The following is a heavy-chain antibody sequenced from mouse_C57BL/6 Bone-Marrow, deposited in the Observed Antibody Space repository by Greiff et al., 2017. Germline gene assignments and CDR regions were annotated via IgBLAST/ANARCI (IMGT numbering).Heavy chain of an antibody. CDR2: IWGVGST. J-gene: IGHJ3*01. V-gene: IGHV2-6*01. CDR1: GFSLTSYG. D-gene: IGHD1-1*01. Sequence: VQLQQSGPGLVAPSQSLSITCTVSGFSLTSYGVDWVRQSPGKGLEWLGVIWGVGSTNYNSALKSRLSISKDNSKSQVFLKMNSLQTDDTAMYYCASDYGSSYGGFAYWGQGTLVTVSA. CDR3: ASDYGSSYGGFAY.